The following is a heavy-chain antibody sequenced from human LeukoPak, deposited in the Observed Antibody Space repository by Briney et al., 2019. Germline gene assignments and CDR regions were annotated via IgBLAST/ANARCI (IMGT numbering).Heavy chain of an antibody. CDR1: GFTFSSYA. J-gene: IGHJ4*02. Sequence: GGSLRLSCAVSGFTFSSYAMTWVRQAPGKGLEWVSAITGSGGTTYYVDSVKGRFTISRDNSKNTLYLQMNSLRAEDTAVYYCAKGGSFSEGNIDYWGQGILVTVSS. V-gene: IGHV3-23*01. D-gene: IGHD1-14*01. CDR3: AKGGSFSEGNIDY. CDR2: ITGSGGTT.